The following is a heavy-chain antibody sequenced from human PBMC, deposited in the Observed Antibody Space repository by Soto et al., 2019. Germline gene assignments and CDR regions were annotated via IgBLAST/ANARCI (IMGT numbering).Heavy chain of an antibody. V-gene: IGHV1-24*01. D-gene: IGHD6-6*01. CDR1: GYNLTELS. CDR3: ATSPGYSSSGEASDI. CDR2: FDPEDGET. J-gene: IGHJ3*02. Sequence: ASVKVSCKVSGYNLTELSMHWVRQAPGKGLEWMGGFDPEDGETIYAQKFQGRVTMTEDTSTDTAYMELSSLRSEDTAVYYCATSPGYSSSGEASDIWGQGTMVTVSS.